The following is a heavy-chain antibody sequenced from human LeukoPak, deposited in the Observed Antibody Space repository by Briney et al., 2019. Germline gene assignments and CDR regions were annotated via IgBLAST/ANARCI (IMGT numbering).Heavy chain of an antibody. D-gene: IGHD2-15*01. V-gene: IGHV3-7*04. CDR1: GFTFTDYW. CDR3: ARDRGYCSGGTCRIHYSDY. J-gene: IGHJ4*02. CDR2: IEQDGSDN. Sequence: GGSLRLSCAASGFTFTDYWMSWVRQAPGKGLEWVANIEQDGSDNYHLGSVMGRFTISRDNAKNSLYLQMNSLRAEDTAVYYCARDRGYCSGGTCRIHYSDYWGQGTLVTVSS.